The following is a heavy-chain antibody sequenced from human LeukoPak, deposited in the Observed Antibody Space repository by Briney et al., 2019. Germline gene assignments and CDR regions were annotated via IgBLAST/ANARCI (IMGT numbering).Heavy chain of an antibody. V-gene: IGHV4-59*12. J-gene: IGHJ4*02. CDR3: ARGSSSFTPPDY. D-gene: IGHD6-6*01. CDR2: IYYSGST. Sequence: SETLSLTCTVSGGSISSYYWSWIRQPPGKGLEWIGYIYYSGSTYYNPSLKSRVTISVDTSKNQFSLKLSSVTAADTAVYYCARGSSSFTPPDYWGQGTLVTVSS. CDR1: GGSISSYY.